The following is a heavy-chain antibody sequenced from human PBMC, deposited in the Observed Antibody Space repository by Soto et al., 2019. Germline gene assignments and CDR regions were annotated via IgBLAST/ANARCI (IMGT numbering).Heavy chain of an antibody. CDR3: ARAYYDFWSGYYSEYYYYLAV. D-gene: IGHD3-3*01. Sequence: QVQLQESGPGLVKPSETLSLTCTVSGGSISSYYWSWIRQPPGKGLEWIGYIYYSGSTNYNPSLTSRVTISVDTSKTQFPLKLSSVTAADTAVYYCARAYYDFWSGYYSEYYYYLAVWGKGTTVTVSS. CDR2: IYYSGST. V-gene: IGHV4-59*08. J-gene: IGHJ6*03. CDR1: GGSISSYY.